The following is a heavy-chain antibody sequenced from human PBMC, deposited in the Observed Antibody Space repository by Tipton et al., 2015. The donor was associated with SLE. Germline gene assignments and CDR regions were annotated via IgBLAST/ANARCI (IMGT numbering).Heavy chain of an antibody. CDR3: ARVRSGNYYDY. J-gene: IGHJ4*02. CDR1: GFTFSDYY. D-gene: IGHD1-26*01. CDR2: ISSSDSTI. V-gene: IGHV3-11*04. Sequence: GSLRLSCAASGFTFSDYYMSWIRQAPGKGLEWLSYISSSDSTIYYADSVKGRFTISRDNAKNSLYLQMNSLRAEDTAVYYCARVRSGNYYDYWGQGTLVTVSS.